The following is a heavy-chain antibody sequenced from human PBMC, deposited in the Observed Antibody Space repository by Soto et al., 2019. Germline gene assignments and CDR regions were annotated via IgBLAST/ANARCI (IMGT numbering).Heavy chain of an antibody. V-gene: IGHV1-3*01. D-gene: IGHD4-4*01. Sequence: QVQLVQSGAEVKKPGASVKVSCKASGYTFTSYAMHWVRQAPGQRLEWMGWINAGNGNTKYSQKFQGRVTITRDTSASTAYMELSSLRSEDTAVYYCARVKSTVTRTYYHYGMDVWGQGTTVTVSS. J-gene: IGHJ6*02. CDR3: ARVKSTVTRTYYHYGMDV. CDR2: INAGNGNT. CDR1: GYTFTSYA.